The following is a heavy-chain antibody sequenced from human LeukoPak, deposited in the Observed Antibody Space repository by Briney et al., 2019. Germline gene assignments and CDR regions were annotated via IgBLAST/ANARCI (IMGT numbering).Heavy chain of an antibody. J-gene: IGHJ3*02. CDR1: GGSISSYY. D-gene: IGHD3-3*01. Sequence: PSETLTLTCTVSGGSISSYYWSWIRQPPGKGLEWIGYIYYSGSTNYNPSLKSRVTISVDTSKNQFSLKLSSVTAADTAVYYCARGSYDFWSGYPDAFDIWGQGTMVTVSS. V-gene: IGHV4-59*01. CDR2: IYYSGST. CDR3: ARGSYDFWSGYPDAFDI.